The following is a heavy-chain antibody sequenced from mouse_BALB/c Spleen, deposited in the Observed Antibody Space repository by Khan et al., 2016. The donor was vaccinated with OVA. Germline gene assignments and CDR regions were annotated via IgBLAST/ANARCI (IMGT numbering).Heavy chain of an antibody. CDR2: ISSGGST. CDR3: ARDYWFAY. J-gene: IGHJ3*01. Sequence: EVELVESGGGLVQPGGSLKLSCAASGFTFSNYAMSWVRQTPEKRLEWVASISSGGSTYYPASVKGRCTIFRDNARNILYLQMSSLGSEDTAMYYCARDYWFAYWGQGTLVTVSA. V-gene: IGHV5-6-5*01. CDR1: GFTFSNYA.